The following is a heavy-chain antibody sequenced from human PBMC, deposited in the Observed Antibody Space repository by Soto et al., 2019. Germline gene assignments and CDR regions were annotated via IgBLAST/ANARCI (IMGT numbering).Heavy chain of an antibody. CDR3: PRYCSSTSRYFLDYYGMDV. D-gene: IGHD2-2*01. V-gene: IGHV3-23*01. CDR1: GFTFSSYS. J-gene: IGHJ6*02. CDR2: ISGSGGST. Sequence: GGSLILSCAASGFTFSSYSMSWVRQAPGKGLEWVSAISGSGGSTYYADSVKGRFTISRDNSKNTLYLQMNSLRAEDTAVYYCPRYCSSTSRYFLDYYGMDVWGQGTTVTVSS.